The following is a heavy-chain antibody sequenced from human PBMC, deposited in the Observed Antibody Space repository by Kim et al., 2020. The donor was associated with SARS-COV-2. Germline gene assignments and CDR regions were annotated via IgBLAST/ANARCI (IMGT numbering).Heavy chain of an antibody. CDR3: AKDGKRFLEWLLNYYYYYGMDV. D-gene: IGHD3-3*01. V-gene: IGHV3-30*18. Sequence: GGSLRLSCAASGFTFSSYGMHWVRQAPGKGLEWVAVISYDGSNKYYADSVKGRFTISRDNSKNTLYLQMNSLRAEDTAVYYCAKDGKRFLEWLLNYYYYYGMDVWGQGTTVTVSS. CDR1: GFTFSSYG. J-gene: IGHJ6*02. CDR2: ISYDGSNK.